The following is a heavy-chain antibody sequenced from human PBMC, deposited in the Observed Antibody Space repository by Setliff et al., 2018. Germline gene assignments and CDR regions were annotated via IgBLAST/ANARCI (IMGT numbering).Heavy chain of an antibody. Sequence: ETLSLTCTVSGGSVRGYYWSWIRQPPGKGLEWIGYMYYSGDTNYNPSLKSRVTISVDTSKNQFSLELRSVTAADTAVYFCARVTGFSYMDVWGKGTTVTVSS. CDR2: MYYSGDT. CDR1: GGSVRGYY. J-gene: IGHJ6*03. D-gene: IGHD3-3*01. CDR3: ARVTGFSYMDV. V-gene: IGHV4-59*08.